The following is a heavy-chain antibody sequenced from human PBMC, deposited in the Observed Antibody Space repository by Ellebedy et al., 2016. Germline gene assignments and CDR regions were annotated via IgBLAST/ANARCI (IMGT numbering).Heavy chain of an antibody. V-gene: IGHV3-23*01. D-gene: IGHD4-17*01. CDR1: GFTFRHFF. CDR3: RQGHYADL. J-gene: IGHJ4*02. Sequence: GGSLRLSXVASGFTFRHFFMSWVRQAPGKGLEWVSTISAGSDTTRLADSVKGRFTISRDSSKNSVYLRMNKLRVEDTAVYYCRQGHYADLWGQGTLVTVSS. CDR2: ISAGSDTT.